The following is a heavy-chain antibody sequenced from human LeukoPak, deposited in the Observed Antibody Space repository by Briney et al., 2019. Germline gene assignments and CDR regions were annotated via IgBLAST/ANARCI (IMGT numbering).Heavy chain of an antibody. CDR1: GGSISSGSYY. V-gene: IGHV4-61*02. D-gene: IGHD3-9*01. Sequence: SETLSLTCTVSGGSISSGSYYWSWIRQPAGKGLEWIGRIYITGSTNYNPSLKSRVTISVDTSKNQFSLKLRSVTAADTAVYYCARVTGYMIEDYFDYWGQGILVTVSS. CDR2: IYITGST. J-gene: IGHJ4*02. CDR3: ARVTGYMIEDYFDY.